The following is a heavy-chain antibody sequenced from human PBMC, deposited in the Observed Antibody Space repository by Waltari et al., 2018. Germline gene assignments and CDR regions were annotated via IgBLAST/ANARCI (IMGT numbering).Heavy chain of an antibody. D-gene: IGHD2-21*02. Sequence: EVQLVESGGGLVKPGGSLRLSCAASGFTFSSYSMNWVRQAPGKGLGWVSSISSSSSYIYYADSVKGRFTISRDNAKNSLYLQMNSLRAEDTAVYYCARDSGTDDAFDIWGQGTMVTVSS. CDR2: ISSSSSYI. CDR3: ARDSGTDDAFDI. CDR1: GFTFSSYS. V-gene: IGHV3-21*01. J-gene: IGHJ3*02.